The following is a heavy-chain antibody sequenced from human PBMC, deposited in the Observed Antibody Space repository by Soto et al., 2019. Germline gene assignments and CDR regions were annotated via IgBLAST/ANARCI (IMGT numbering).Heavy chain of an antibody. CDR2: IKSKTDGGTT. D-gene: IGHD6-6*01. J-gene: IGHJ3*02. CDR3: TTGFTRLAAFDI. CDR1: GFTFGDYA. V-gene: IGHV3-15*07. Sequence: PGGSLRLSCTASGFTFGDYAMNWVRQAPGKGLEWVGRIKSKTDGGTTDYAAPVKGRFTISRDDSKNTLYLQMNSLKTEDTAVYYCTTGFTRLAAFDIWGQGTMVTVSS.